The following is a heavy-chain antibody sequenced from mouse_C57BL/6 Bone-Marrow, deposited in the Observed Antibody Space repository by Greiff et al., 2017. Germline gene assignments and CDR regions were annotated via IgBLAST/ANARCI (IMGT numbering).Heavy chain of an antibody. CDR2: INPGSGGT. V-gene: IGHV1-54*01. Sequence: QVQLQQSGAELVRPGTSVKVSCKASGYAFTNYLIEWVQQRPGQGLEWIGVINPGSGGTNYNEKFKGKVTLTADKSSSTPYMQLSSLTSEDSAVYFCARSFYYYGSSRYAMDYWGQGTSVTVSS. D-gene: IGHD1-1*01. CDR3: ARSFYYYGSSRYAMDY. CDR1: GYAFTNYL. J-gene: IGHJ4*01.